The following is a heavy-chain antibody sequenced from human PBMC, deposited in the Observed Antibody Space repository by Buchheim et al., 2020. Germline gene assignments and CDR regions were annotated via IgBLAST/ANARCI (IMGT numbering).Heavy chain of an antibody. J-gene: IGHJ2*01. CDR1: GGSISSSNW. CDR2: VYPSGST. D-gene: IGHD4-17*01. Sequence: QVQLQESGPGLVKPSGTPSLTCAVSGGSISSSNWWNWVRQPPGKGLEWIGEVYPSGSTNYNPSLKSRVTISLDKSKNQFSLKVNSLTAADTAVYYCARGETTKWYFDLWGRGTL. V-gene: IGHV4-4*02. CDR3: ARGETTKWYFDL.